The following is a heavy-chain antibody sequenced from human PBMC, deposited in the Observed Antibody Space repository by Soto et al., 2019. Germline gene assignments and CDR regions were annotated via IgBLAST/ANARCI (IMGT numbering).Heavy chain of an antibody. J-gene: IGHJ5*02. CDR1: GYTFTSYG. Sequence: ASVKVSCKASGYTFTSYGISWVRQAPGQGLEWMGWISAYNGNTNYAQKLQGRVTMTTYTSTSTAYMELRSLRSDDTAVYYCARGVGYSSLAVPGENWFDPWGQGTLVTVSS. CDR3: ARGVGYSSLAVPGENWFDP. CDR2: ISAYNGNT. V-gene: IGHV1-18*01. D-gene: IGHD6-13*01.